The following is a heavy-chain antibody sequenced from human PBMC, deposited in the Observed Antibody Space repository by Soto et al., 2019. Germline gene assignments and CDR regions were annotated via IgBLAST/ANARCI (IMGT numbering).Heavy chain of an antibody. D-gene: IGHD5-18*01. J-gene: IGHJ4*02. V-gene: IGHV4-34*01. Sequence: LSLTCAVYGGSFSGYYWSWIRQPPGKGLEWIGEINHSGSTNYNPSLKSRVTISVDTSKNQFSLKLSSVTAADTAVYYCARGHVDTAMVYWGQGTLVTVS. CDR3: ARGHVDTAMVY. CDR1: GGSFSGYY. CDR2: INHSGST.